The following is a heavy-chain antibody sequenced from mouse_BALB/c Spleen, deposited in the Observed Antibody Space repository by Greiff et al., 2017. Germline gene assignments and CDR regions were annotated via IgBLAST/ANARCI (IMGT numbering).Heavy chain of an antibody. J-gene: IGHJ4*01. CDR3: ARWANREYAMDY. D-gene: IGHD2-14*01. V-gene: IGHV5-17*02. CDR1: GFTFSSFG. Sequence: EVKVVESGGGLVQPGGSRKLSCAASGFTFSSFGMHWVRQAPEKGLEWVAYISSGSSTIYYADTVKGRFTISRDNPKNTLFLQMTSLRSEDTAMYYCARWANREYAMDYWGQGTSVTVSS. CDR2: ISSGSSTI.